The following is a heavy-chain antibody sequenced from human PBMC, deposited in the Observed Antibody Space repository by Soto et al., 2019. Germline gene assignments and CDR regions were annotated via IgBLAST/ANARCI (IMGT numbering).Heavy chain of an antibody. CDR1: GFTFSSAA. CDR3: AKGHRAYYFDY. V-gene: IGHV3-23*01. CDR2: ITETGSST. Sequence: EVQLLESGGGLVQPGGSLRLSCTTSGFTFSSAAMYWVRQAPGKGLEWVSAITETGSSTFYTNSVEGRFTISRDNSKNTLFLEMNSLRAEDTAVYRCAKGHRAYYFDYWGQGTLVTVSS. J-gene: IGHJ4*02.